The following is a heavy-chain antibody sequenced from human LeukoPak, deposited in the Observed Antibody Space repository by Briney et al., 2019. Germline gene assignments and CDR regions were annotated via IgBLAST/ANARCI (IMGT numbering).Heavy chain of an antibody. CDR1: GDSLSSYGAA. D-gene: IGHD3-10*01. CDR2: TYYRSKWYN. J-gene: IGHJ4*02. V-gene: IGHV6-1*01. Sequence: SQTLSLTCAISGDSLSSYGAAWIWIRQSPSRGLEWLGRTYYRSKWYNDFADSVRSRLTINPDTSKNQFSLQLTSVTPEDTAVYYCARGNYYYDTWGQGTLVTVSS. CDR3: ARGNYYYDT.